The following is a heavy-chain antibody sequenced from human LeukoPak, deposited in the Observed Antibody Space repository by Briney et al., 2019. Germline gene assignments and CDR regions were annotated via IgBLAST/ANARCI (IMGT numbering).Heavy chain of an antibody. D-gene: IGHD4-23*01. CDR1: GFTFSSYA. Sequence: GGSLRLSCAASGFTFSSYAMSWVRRAPGKGLEWVSAISGSGGSTYYADSVKGRFTISRDNSKNTLYLQMNSLRAEDTAVYYCAKDYGGSDYFDYWGQGTLVTVSS. V-gene: IGHV3-23*01. CDR3: AKDYGGSDYFDY. CDR2: ISGSGGST. J-gene: IGHJ4*02.